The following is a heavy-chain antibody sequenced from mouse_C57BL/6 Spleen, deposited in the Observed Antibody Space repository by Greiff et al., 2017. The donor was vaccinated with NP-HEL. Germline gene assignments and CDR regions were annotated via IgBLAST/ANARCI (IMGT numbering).Heavy chain of an antibody. Sequence: EVKLVESGGGLVQPGGSLKLSCAASGFTFSDYYMYWVRQTPEKRLEWVAYISNGGGSTYYPDTVKGRFTISRDNAKNTLYLQMSRLKSEDTAMYYCARRSTTGYFDVWGTGTTVTVSS. CDR2: ISNGGGST. D-gene: IGHD1-1*01. V-gene: IGHV5-12*01. J-gene: IGHJ1*03. CDR1: GFTFSDYY. CDR3: ARRSTTGYFDV.